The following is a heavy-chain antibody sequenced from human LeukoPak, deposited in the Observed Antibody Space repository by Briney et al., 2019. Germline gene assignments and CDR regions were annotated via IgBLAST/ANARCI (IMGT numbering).Heavy chain of an antibody. CDR1: GYSISSGYY. CDR3: VRALDYYGSGSYYDY. Sequence: PSETLSLTCAVSGYSISSGYYWGWIRQPPGKGLEWIGSIYHSGSTYYNPSLKSRVTISVDTSKNQFSLKLSSVTAADTAVYYCVRALDYYGSGSYYDYWGQGTLVTVSS. D-gene: IGHD3-10*01. CDR2: IYHSGST. J-gene: IGHJ4*02. V-gene: IGHV4-38-2*01.